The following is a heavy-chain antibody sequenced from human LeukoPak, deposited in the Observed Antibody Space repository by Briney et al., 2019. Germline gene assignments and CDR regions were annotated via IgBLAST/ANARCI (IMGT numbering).Heavy chain of an antibody. J-gene: IGHJ4*02. Sequence: ASVKVSCKGSGYNFDRYGVNWVRQAPGQGLEWMGWISAYNGNTNYAQKLQGRVTMTTDTSTSTAYMELRSLRSDDTAVYYCAREGGSGWYRFDYWGQGTLVTVSS. CDR2: ISAYNGNT. CDR3: AREGGSGWYRFDY. V-gene: IGHV1-18*04. D-gene: IGHD6-19*01. CDR1: GYNFDRYG.